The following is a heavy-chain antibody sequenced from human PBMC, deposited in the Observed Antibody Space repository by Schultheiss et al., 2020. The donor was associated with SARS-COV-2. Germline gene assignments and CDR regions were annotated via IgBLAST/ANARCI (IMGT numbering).Heavy chain of an antibody. D-gene: IGHD3-10*01. CDR2: ISYDGSNK. Sequence: GGSLRLSCAASGFTFSDYYMSWIRQAPGKGLEWVAVISYDGSNKYYADSVKGRFTISRDNAKNSLYLQMNSLRAEDTAVYYCARVSYYGSGSYGYYYYMDVWGKGTTVTVSS. V-gene: IGHV3-30*03. CDR1: GFTFSDYY. CDR3: ARVSYYGSGSYGYYYYMDV. J-gene: IGHJ6*03.